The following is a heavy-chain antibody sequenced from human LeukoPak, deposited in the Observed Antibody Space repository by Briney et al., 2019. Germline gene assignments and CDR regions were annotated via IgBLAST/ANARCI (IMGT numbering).Heavy chain of an antibody. J-gene: IGHJ5*02. V-gene: IGHV4-61*10. Sequence: SETLSLTYTVSGGSISSGSYYWSWIQQPAGKGLEWIGYIYYSGSTNYNPSLKSRVTISVDTSKNQFSLKLSSVTAADTGVYYCARGQGVTVIKVGKNWFDPWSQGTQVIVSP. CDR3: ARGQGVTVIKVGKNWFDP. D-gene: IGHD3-22*01. CDR1: GGSISSGSYY. CDR2: IYYSGST.